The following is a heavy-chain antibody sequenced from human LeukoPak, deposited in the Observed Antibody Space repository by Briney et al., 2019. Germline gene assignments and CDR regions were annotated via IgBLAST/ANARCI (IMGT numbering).Heavy chain of an antibody. D-gene: IGHD3-22*01. CDR2: ISGSGGST. Sequence: GGSLRLSCAASGFTFSNAWMSWVRQAPGKGLEWVSAISGSGGSTYYADSVKGRFTISRDNSKNTLYLQMNSLRAEDTAVYYCATTEYYYDSSGYQLDYWGQGTLVTVSS. V-gene: IGHV3-23*01. J-gene: IGHJ4*02. CDR1: GFTFSNAW. CDR3: ATTEYYYDSSGYQLDY.